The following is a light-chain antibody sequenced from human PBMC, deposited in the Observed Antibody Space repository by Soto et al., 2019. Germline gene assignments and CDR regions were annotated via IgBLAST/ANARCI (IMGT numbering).Light chain of an antibody. Sequence: EIVLTQSPATLSLSPGERATLSCRASQSVSSYLAWYQQKPGQAPRLLIYDASNRATGIPARFSGSGSETDFPLTISSLEPEDFGVYYCQQRSNWPPWTFGQGTKVEIK. V-gene: IGKV3-11*01. J-gene: IGKJ1*01. CDR1: QSVSSY. CDR3: QQRSNWPPWT. CDR2: DAS.